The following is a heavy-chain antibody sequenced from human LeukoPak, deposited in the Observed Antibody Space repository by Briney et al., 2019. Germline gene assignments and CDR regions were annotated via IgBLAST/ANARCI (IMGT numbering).Heavy chain of an antibody. J-gene: IGHJ6*02. D-gene: IGHD3-9*01. CDR2: IYPGDSDT. CDR3: ARQGGYDILTGYGYYYYGMDV. Sequence: GESLKISCKGSGYSFTSYWIGWVRQMPGKGLEWMGIIYPGDSDTRYSPSFQGQVTISADKSISTAYLQWSSLKASDTAMYYCARQGGYDILTGYGYYYYGMDVWGQGTTVTVSS. V-gene: IGHV5-51*01. CDR1: GYSFTSYW.